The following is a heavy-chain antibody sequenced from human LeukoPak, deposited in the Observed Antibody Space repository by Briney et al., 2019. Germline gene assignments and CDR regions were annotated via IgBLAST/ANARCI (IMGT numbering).Heavy chain of an antibody. V-gene: IGHV1-69*04. Sequence: SVKVSCKASGGIFSSYAISWVRQAPGQGLEWMGRIIPILGIANYAQKFQGRVTITADKSTSTAYMDLSSLRSEDTAVYYCARNLPPYLLDYWGQGTLVTVSS. D-gene: IGHD2-2*02. CDR1: GGIFSSYA. CDR3: ARNLPPYLLDY. J-gene: IGHJ4*02. CDR2: IIPILGIA.